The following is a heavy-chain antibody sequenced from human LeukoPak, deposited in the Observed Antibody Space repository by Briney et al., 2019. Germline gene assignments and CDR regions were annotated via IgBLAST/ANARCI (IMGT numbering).Heavy chain of an antibody. D-gene: IGHD6-13*01. Sequence: PSETLSLTCTVSGGSISSYYWSWIRQPPGKGLEWIGYIYYSGSTNYNPSLKSRVTISVDTSKNQFSLKLSSVTAADTAVYYCAVAGNLSFYYYYMDVWGKGTTVTVSS. CDR2: IYYSGST. V-gene: IGHV4-59*01. CDR3: AVAGNLSFYYYYMDV. J-gene: IGHJ6*03. CDR1: GGSISSYY.